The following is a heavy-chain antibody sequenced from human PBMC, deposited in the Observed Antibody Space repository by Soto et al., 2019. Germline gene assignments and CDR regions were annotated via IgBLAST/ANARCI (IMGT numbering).Heavy chain of an antibody. V-gene: IGHV1-69*01. J-gene: IGHJ6*02. D-gene: IGHD5-18*01. CDR2: IIPIFGTA. Sequence: QVQLVQSGAEVKKPGSSVKVSCKASGGTFSSYAISWVRQAPGQGLEWMGGIIPIFGTANYAQKFQGRVTITADESTSTAYMELSSLRSEDTAVYYCARDLGRRLHAIYYYGMDVWGQGTTVTVSS. CDR3: ARDLGRRLHAIYYYGMDV. CDR1: GGTFSSYA.